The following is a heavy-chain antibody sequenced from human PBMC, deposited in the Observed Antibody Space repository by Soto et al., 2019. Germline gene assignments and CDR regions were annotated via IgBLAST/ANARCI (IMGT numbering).Heavy chain of an antibody. D-gene: IGHD3-16*01. CDR1: GGTFDSYA. CDR3: VRGGGEMANPPPCLY. V-gene: IGHV1-69*06. Sequence: SVKVSCKASGGTFDSYAISWVRQAPGQGLEWMGGVIPMFLKSNYAQKFQGRVTITADKSTNTVYMEMNSLKSEDTAVYYCVRGGGEMANPPPCLYWGQGTQVTVSS. J-gene: IGHJ4*02. CDR2: VIPMFLKS.